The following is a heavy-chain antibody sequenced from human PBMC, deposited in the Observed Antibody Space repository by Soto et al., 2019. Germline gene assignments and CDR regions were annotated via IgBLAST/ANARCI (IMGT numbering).Heavy chain of an antibody. CDR3: ARDSDTSNKIDY. Sequence: QVQLVESGGGLVKPGGSLRLSCTASGFTFSDYYMSWVRQAPGKGLEWISYIDSSGSRLFYTDSVKGRFTISRDNAKNSLYLQMDNLRAEDTALYFCARDSDTSNKIDYWGQGTMVTVSS. CDR1: GFTFSDYY. J-gene: IGHJ4*02. D-gene: IGHD2-8*01. V-gene: IGHV3-11*01. CDR2: IDSSGSRL.